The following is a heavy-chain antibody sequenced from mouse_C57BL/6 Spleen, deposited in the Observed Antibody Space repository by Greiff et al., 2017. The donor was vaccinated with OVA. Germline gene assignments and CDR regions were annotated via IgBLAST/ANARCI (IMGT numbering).Heavy chain of an antibody. CDR3: ARGGDDYDVDYAMDY. J-gene: IGHJ4*01. D-gene: IGHD2-4*01. CDR1: GYSITSGYY. V-gene: IGHV3-6*01. CDR2: ISYDGSN. Sequence: EVQLQESGPGLVKPSQSLSLTCSVTGYSITSGYYWNWIRQFPGNKLEWMGYISYDGSNNYNPSLKNRISITRDTSKNQFFLKLNSVTTEDTATYYCARGGDDYDVDYAMDYWGQGTSVTVSS.